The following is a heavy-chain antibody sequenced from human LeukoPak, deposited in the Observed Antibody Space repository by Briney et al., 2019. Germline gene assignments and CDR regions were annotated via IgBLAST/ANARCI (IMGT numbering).Heavy chain of an antibody. D-gene: IGHD3-16*01. J-gene: IGHJ6*03. CDR1: GFTFSSYE. Sequence: PGGSLRLSCAASGFTFSSYEMNWVRQAPGKGLEWVSYISSSGSTIYYADSVKDRFTISRDNAKDSLYLQMNSLRAEDTAVYYCARGTYGRGGDMDVWGKGTTVTVSS. CDR3: ARGTYGRGGDMDV. CDR2: ISSSGSTI. V-gene: IGHV3-48*03.